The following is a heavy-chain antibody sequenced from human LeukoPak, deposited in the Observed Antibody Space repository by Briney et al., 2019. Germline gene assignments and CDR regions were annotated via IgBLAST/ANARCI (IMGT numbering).Heavy chain of an antibody. CDR1: GGSISSYY. D-gene: IGHD4-17*01. CDR3: ARGVYGAYFDY. V-gene: IGHV4-59*01. Sequence: PSETLSLTCTVSGGSISSYYWSWIRQSPGRGLEWIGYMQNSGYTEHNPSLKSRLTISADTSKNQLSLKLSSVTAADTAVYYCARGVYGAYFDYWGQGTLVTVSS. CDR2: MQNSGYT. J-gene: IGHJ4*02.